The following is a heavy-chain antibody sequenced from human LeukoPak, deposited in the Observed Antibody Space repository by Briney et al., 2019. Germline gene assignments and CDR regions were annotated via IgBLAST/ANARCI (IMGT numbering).Heavy chain of an antibody. CDR2: IYSGGST. Sequence: GGSLRLSCAASGFTVSSNYMSWVCQAPGKGLEWVSVIYSGGSTYYADSVKGRFTISRDNSKNTLYLQMNSLRAEDTAVYYCARDPFGVVDYWGQGTLVTVSS. V-gene: IGHV3-66*01. D-gene: IGHD3-3*01. J-gene: IGHJ4*02. CDR3: ARDPFGVVDY. CDR1: GFTVSSNY.